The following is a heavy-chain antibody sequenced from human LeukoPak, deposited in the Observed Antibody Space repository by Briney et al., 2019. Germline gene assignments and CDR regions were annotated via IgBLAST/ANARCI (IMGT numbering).Heavy chain of an antibody. D-gene: IGHD6-19*01. V-gene: IGHV3-23*01. J-gene: IGHJ4*02. CDR2: ISGSGGST. CDR3: AKDSNSGSIDYFDY. CDR1: GFTFSDYY. Sequence: GGSLRLSCAASGFTFSDYYMSWIRQAPGKGLEWVSAISGSGGSTYYADSVKGRFTISRDNSKNTLYLQMNSLRAEDTAVYSCAKDSNSGSIDYFDYWGQGTLVTVSS.